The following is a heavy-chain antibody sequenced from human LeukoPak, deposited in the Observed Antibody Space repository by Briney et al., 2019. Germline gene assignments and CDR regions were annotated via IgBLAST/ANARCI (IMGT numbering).Heavy chain of an antibody. CDR1: GFTFSGSA. CDR2: IRSTANGYAT. CDR3: TRHSQLWFGELLPYLD. V-gene: IGHV3-73*01. D-gene: IGHD3-10*01. Sequence: PGGSLRLSCAASGFTFSGSALHWVRQASGKGLEWVGRIRSTANGYATAYAASVKGRFTISRDDSKNTAYLQMNSLKTEDTAVYYCTRHSQLWFGELLPYLDWGQGTLVTVSS. J-gene: IGHJ4*02.